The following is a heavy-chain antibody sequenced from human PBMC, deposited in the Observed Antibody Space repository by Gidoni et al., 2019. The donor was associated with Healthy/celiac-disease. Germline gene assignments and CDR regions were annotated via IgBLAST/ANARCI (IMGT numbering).Heavy chain of an antibody. CDR2: IIPIFGTA. CDR1: GGTFSSYA. Sequence: QVQLVQSGAEVTKPGSSVKVSCKASGGTFSSYAISWVRQAPGQGLEWMGGIIPIFGTANYAQKFQGRVTITADKSTSTAYMELSSLRSEDTAVYYCARGELLWFGELPYYYGMDVWGQGTTVTVSS. V-gene: IGHV1-69*06. CDR3: ARGELLWFGELPYYYGMDV. D-gene: IGHD3-10*01. J-gene: IGHJ6*02.